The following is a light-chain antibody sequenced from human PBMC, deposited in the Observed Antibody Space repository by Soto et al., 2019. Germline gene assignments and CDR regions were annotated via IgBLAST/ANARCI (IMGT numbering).Light chain of an antibody. V-gene: IGLV2-8*01. CDR2: EVS. CDR1: SSDVGGYNY. CDR3: SSYAGNNKYV. Sequence: QSVLTQPPSASGSLGQSVTIFCTGTSSDVGGYNYVSWYQQHPGKAPKLMISEVSKRPSGVPDRFSGSKSGNAASLTVSGLQAEDEADYYCSSYAGNNKYVFGAGTGHRP. J-gene: IGLJ1*01.